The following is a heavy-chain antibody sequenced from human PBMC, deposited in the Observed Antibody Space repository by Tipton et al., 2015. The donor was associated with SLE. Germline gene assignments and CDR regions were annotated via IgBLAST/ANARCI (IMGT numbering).Heavy chain of an antibody. CDR2: IYNSGIT. V-gene: IGHV4-61*02. CDR1: GGSISSSSYY. D-gene: IGHD2/OR15-2a*01. J-gene: IGHJ4*02. CDR3: ARSSSVRTLLWPTFAY. Sequence: TLSLTCTVSGGSISSSSYYWNWVRQPAGKGLEWIGLIYNSGITYYNPSLGSRLTISVDTSKDQFSLRLTSVTAADTAVYYCARSSSVRTLLWPTFAYWGQGTLVTVSS.